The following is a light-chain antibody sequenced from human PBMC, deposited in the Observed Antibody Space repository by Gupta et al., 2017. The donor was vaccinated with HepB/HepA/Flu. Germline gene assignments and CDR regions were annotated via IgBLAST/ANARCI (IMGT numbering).Light chain of an antibody. V-gene: IGLV2-14*01. CDR2: DVS. CDR3: SSYTSSSTPL. J-gene: IGLJ2*01. Sequence: QSALTQPASVSGSPGQSITISCTGTSSDVGGYNFVSWYQQLPSKAPKLMIYDVSNRPSGVSNRFSGSKSGNTASLTISGLQAEDEADYYCSSYTSSSTPLFGGGTKLTVL. CDR1: SSDVGGYNF.